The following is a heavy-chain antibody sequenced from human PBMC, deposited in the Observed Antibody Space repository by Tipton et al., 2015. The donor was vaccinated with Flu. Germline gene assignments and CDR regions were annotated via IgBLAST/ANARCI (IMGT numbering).Heavy chain of an antibody. CDR1: GGSISSYY. D-gene: IGHD3-9*01. CDR3: ARDGGRYFDSQHYGMDV. CDR2: IYTSGST. J-gene: IGHJ6*02. V-gene: IGHV4-4*07. Sequence: TLSLTCTVSGGSISSYYWSWIRQPAGKGLEWIGRIYTSGSTNYNPSLKSRVTMSVDTSKTQFSLKLSSVTAADTAVYYCARDGGRYFDSQHYGMDVWGQGTTVTVSS.